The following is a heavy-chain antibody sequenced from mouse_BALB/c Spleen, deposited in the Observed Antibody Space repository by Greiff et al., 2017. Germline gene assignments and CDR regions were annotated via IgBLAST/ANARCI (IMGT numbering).Heavy chain of an antibody. CDR3: AREDFAY. V-gene: IGHV5-17*02. Sequence: DVHLVESGGGLVQPGGSRKLSCAASGFTFSSFGMHWVRQAPEKGLEWVAYISSGSSTICYADTVKGRFTISRDNPKNTLFLQMTSLRSEDTAMYYCAREDFAYWGQGTLVTVSA. CDR2: ISSGSSTI. CDR1: GFTFSSFG. J-gene: IGHJ3*01.